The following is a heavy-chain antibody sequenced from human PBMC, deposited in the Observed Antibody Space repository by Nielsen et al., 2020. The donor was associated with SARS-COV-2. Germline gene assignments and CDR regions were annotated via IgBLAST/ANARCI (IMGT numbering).Heavy chain of an antibody. D-gene: IGHD1-1*01. V-gene: IGHV1-18*01. Sequence: ASVKVSCKASGYTFTSYGISWVRQAPGQGLEWMGWISAYNGNTNYAQKLQGRVSMTTDTSTSTAYMELSSLRSEDTAVYYCAREGHNWNYDAFDIWGQGTMVTVSS. J-gene: IGHJ3*02. CDR3: AREGHNWNYDAFDI. CDR1: GYTFTSYG. CDR2: ISAYNGNT.